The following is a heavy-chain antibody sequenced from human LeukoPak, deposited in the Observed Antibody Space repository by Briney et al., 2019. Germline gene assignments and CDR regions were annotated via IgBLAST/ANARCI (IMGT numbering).Heavy chain of an antibody. CDR3: ARDLGQWLTNWFDP. V-gene: IGHV1-2*06. Sequence: GASVKVSCKASGYTFTGYYMHWVRQAPGQGLEWMGRINPNSGGTNYAQKFQGRVTMTRDTSISTAYMELSRLRSDDTAVYHCARDLGQWLTNWFDPWGQGTLVTVSS. CDR2: INPNSGGT. CDR1: GYTFTGYY. J-gene: IGHJ5*02. D-gene: IGHD6-19*01.